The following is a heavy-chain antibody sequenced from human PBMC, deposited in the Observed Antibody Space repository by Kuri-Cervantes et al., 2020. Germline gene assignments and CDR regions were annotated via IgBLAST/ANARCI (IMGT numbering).Heavy chain of an antibody. V-gene: IGHV3-33*08. CDR2: IWYDGSNK. Sequence: LSLTCAASRFSFSSFWMTWVRQAPGKGLEWVAVIWYDGSNKYYADSVKGRFTISRDNAKNSLYLQMNSLRAEDTAVYYCARDSSLGYDFWSGYYTATDYWGQGTLVTVSS. CDR1: RFSFSSFW. J-gene: IGHJ4*02. CDR3: ARDSSLGYDFWSGYYTATDY. D-gene: IGHD3-3*01.